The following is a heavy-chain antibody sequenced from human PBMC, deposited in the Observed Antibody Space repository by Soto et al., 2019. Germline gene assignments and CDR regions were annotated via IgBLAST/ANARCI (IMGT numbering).Heavy chain of an antibody. CDR2: INHSGST. Sequence: QVQLQQWGAGLLKPSETLSLTCAVYGGYFSGYYWSWIRQPPGKGLEWIGEINHSGSTNYNPSLKSRVTISVDTSKNQFSLKLSSVTAADTAVYYCARLVGYCSGGSCAWGQGTLVTVSS. J-gene: IGHJ5*02. D-gene: IGHD2-15*01. CDR1: GGYFSGYY. V-gene: IGHV4-34*01. CDR3: ARLVGYCSGGSCA.